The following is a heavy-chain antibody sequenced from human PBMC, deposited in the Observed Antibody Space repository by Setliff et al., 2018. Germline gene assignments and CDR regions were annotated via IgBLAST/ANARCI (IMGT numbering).Heavy chain of an antibody. V-gene: IGHV1-18*01. Sequence: ASVTVSCKASGLTFTTFSISWVRQAPGQGLEWMGWITNYNGKTDYAQKFQDRVILTTDTSTNTAYMELRNLRPDDKAIYYCATRTPVTFSGVVTTVWGQGSLVTVSS. J-gene: IGHJ4*02. CDR3: ATRTPVTFSGVVTTV. D-gene: IGHD3-3*01. CDR1: GLTFTTFS. CDR2: ITNYNGKT.